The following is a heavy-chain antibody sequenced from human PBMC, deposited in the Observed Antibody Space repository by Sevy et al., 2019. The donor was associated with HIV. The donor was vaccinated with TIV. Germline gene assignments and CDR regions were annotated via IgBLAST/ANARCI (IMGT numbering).Heavy chain of an antibody. CDR3: ARQGDYYDSSGYYYPFDY. CDR1: GYSFTSYW. J-gene: IGHJ4*02. V-gene: IGHV5-51*01. Sequence: GESLKISCKGSGYSFTSYWIGWVRQMPGKGLEWMGIIYPGDSATRYSPSFQGQVTISADKSISTAYLQWSSLKASDTAMYYCARQGDYYDSSGYYYPFDYWGQGTLVTVSS. D-gene: IGHD3-22*01. CDR2: IYPGDSAT.